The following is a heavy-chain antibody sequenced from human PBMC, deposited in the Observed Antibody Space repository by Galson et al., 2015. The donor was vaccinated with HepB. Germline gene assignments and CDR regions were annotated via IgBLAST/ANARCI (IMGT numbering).Heavy chain of an antibody. J-gene: IGHJ4*02. CDR2: ISHDGRNT. V-gene: IGHV3-30*04. D-gene: IGHD6-19*01. Sequence: SLRLSCAASGFTFSSYSIHWVREAPGKGLEWVAIISHDGRNTYYAYSVKGRFTISRDNSRNTLYLQMNGLRSDDTAVYYCARERGAGWYEGNDYCGQGTRVVVSS. CDR1: GFTFSSYS. CDR3: ARERGAGWYEGNDY.